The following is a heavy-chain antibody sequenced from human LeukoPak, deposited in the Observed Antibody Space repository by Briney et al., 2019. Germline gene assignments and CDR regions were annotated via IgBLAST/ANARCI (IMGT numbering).Heavy chain of an antibody. CDR3: ANGYNWNYVPFDY. D-gene: IGHD1-7*01. J-gene: IGHJ4*02. Sequence: SAISGSAGSTYYADSVKGRFTISRDNSKNTLYLQMNSLTAEDTAIYYCANGYNWNYVPFDYWGQGTLVTVSS. CDR2: ISGSAGST. V-gene: IGHV3-23*01.